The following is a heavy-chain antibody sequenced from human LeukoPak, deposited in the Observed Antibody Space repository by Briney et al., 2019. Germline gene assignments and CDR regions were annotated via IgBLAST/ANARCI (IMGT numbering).Heavy chain of an antibody. V-gene: IGHV4-39*02. J-gene: IGHJ4*02. CDR3: ARDPQLGPFDY. CDR2: IYYSGST. D-gene: IGHD6-6*01. CDR1: GGSISSNSYY. Sequence: PSETLSLTCTVSGGSISSNSYYWGWIRQPPGKGLEWIGSIYYSGSTYYNPSLKSRVAISVDTSKNQFSLKLSSVSAADTAVFYCARDPQLGPFDYWGQGTLVTVSS.